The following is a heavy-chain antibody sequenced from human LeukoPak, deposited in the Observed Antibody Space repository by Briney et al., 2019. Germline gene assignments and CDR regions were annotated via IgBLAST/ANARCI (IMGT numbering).Heavy chain of an antibody. J-gene: IGHJ4*02. CDR2: ISAYNGNT. Sequence: GASVKVSCKASGYTFTSYGISWVRQAPGQGLEWMGWISAYNGNTNYAQKLQGRVTMTTDTSTSTAYMELRSLRFDDTAVYYCARDPGRLRYFDWSFDYWGQGTLVTVSS. CDR1: GYTFTSYG. V-gene: IGHV1-18*01. D-gene: IGHD3-9*01. CDR3: ARDPGRLRYFDWSFDY.